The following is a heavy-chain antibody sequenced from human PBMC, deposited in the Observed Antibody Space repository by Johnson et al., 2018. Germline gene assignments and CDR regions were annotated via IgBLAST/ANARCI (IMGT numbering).Heavy chain of an antibody. CDR3: ARHKKPGTHPAEYFQH. CDR2: ISGNSGTI. J-gene: IGHJ1*01. V-gene: IGHV3-9*01. CDR1: GFTFDDYA. D-gene: IGHD6-13*01. Sequence: VQLVESGGGLVQPGGSLRLSCGASGFTFDDYAMHWVRQAPGKGLEWVSGISGNSGTIGYADSVKGRFTISRDNAKNSLYLHMNSLRAEETAVYYRARHKKPGTHPAEYFQHWGQGTLVTVSS.